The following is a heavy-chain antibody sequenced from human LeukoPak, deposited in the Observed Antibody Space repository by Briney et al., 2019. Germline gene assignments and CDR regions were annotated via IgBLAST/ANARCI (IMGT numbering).Heavy chain of an antibody. CDR3: ARGPSTSSHCSGGSCGVY. CDR1: NYTFTSYG. J-gene: IGHJ4*02. Sequence: ASVKVSCKASNYTFTSYGISWVRQAPGQGLEWMGWISAYNGNTKYAQKLQGRVTMTTDTSTNTAYMELRGLRSDDTAVYYCARGPSTSSHCSGGSCGVYWGQGTLVTVSS. CDR2: ISAYNGNT. D-gene: IGHD2-15*01. V-gene: IGHV1-18*01.